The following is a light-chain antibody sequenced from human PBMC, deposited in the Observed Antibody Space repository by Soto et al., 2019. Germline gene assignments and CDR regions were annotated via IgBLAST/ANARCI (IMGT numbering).Light chain of an antibody. CDR3: HQYDDGPYT. J-gene: IGKJ2*01. CDR2: GAS. CDR1: QSVSNN. V-gene: IGKV3-15*01. Sequence: EIVLTQSPGTLSLSPGERATLSCRASQSVSNNYLAWYQQIPGQTPRLLIYGASTRATTIPVRFSGSGSGTEFTLTISSLQSEDFAVYYCHQYDDGPYTFGQGTKVDIK.